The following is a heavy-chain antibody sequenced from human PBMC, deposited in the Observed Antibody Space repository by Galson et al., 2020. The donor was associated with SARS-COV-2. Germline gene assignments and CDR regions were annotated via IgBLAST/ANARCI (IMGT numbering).Heavy chain of an antibody. J-gene: IGHJ4*02. V-gene: IGHV3-7*01. D-gene: IGHD3-10*01. CDR2: IKQDGSEK. Sequence: GESLKISCAASGFTFSSYWMSWVRQAPGKGLEWVANIKQDGSEKYYVDSVKGRFTISRDNAKNSLYLQMNSLRAEDTAVYYCARWGGLFDYYFDYWGQGTLVTVSS. CDR3: ARWGGLFDYYFDY. CDR1: GFTFSSYW.